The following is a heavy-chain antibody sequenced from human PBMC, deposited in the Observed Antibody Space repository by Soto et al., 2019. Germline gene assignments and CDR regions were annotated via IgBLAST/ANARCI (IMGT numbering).Heavy chain of an antibody. V-gene: IGHV4-59*01. CDR2: IYYSGST. D-gene: IGHD2-21*02. CDR3: SRVPTSGDNDLWFDR. J-gene: IGHJ5*01. Sequence: PSETLSLTCTVSGGSISSYCWSWIRLPPGKGLEWIGYIYYSGSTNYNPSLKSRVTISVDTSKNQFSLKLSSVTASDSAVYYCSRVPTSGDNDLWFDRWGQGTRVTVSS. CDR1: GGSISSYC.